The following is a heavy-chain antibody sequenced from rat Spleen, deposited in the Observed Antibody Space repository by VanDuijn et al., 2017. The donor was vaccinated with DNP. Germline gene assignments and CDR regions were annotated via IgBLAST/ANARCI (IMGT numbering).Heavy chain of an antibody. D-gene: IGHD4-1*01. V-gene: IGHV5-58*01. J-gene: IGHJ3*01. Sequence: EVQLVETGGGLVQPGRSLKLSCVASGFTFSSYWMYWIRQAPGKGLEWVASINTDGGSTYYPDSVKGRFTISRDNATNTLYLRLNSLRSEDTAIYYCASGFGWFAYWGQGTLVTVSS. CDR2: INTDGGST. CDR3: ASGFGWFAY. CDR1: GFTFSSYW.